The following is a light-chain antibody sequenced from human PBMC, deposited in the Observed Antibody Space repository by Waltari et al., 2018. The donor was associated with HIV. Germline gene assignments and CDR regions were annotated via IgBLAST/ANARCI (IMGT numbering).Light chain of an antibody. CDR3: QKYNIDFYS. V-gene: IGKV1-5*03. CDR2: KTS. J-gene: IGKJ2*03. CDR1: QNIKYW. Sequence: DIQMTQSPSTLSASVGDRVTITCRASQNIKYWFAWYQKKPGKATKLRIYKTSTLEHGVPSRISGSGSGTEFSLTISCVQPDDFATYYCQKYNIDFYSFGQGTKL.